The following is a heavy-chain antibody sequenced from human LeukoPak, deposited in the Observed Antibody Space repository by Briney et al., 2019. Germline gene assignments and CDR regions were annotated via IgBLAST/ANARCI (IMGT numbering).Heavy chain of an antibody. Sequence: SQTLSLTCAISGDSVSSNSAAWNWIRQSPSRGLEWLGRTYYRSKWYNDYAVSVKSRITINPDTPKNQFSLQLNSVTPEDTAVYYCARGSELLLFNYYGMDVWGQGTTVTVSS. CDR2: TYYRSKWYN. CDR3: ARGSELLLFNYYGMDV. D-gene: IGHD1-26*01. V-gene: IGHV6-1*01. J-gene: IGHJ6*02. CDR1: GDSVSSNSAA.